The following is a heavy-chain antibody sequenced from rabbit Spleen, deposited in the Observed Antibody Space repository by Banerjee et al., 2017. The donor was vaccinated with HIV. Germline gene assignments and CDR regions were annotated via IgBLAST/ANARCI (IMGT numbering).Heavy chain of an antibody. D-gene: IGHD7-1*01. CDR3: VRAAGYAGYGDGNL. J-gene: IGHJ4*01. CDR2: IAGSCSGFT. CDR1: GVSFGSSSY. Sequence: QSLEDSGGDLVKPGAPLTRTCTASGVSFGSSSYMCWVRQAPGKGLEWISCIAGSCSGFTYSATWAKGRFTCSRENTQNTLYLQLNSLTVADTAAYFCVRAAGYAGYGDGNLWGPGTLVTVS. V-gene: IGHV1S40*01.